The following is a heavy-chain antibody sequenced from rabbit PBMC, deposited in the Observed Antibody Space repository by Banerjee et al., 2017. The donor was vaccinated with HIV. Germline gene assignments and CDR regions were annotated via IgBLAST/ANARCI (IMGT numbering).Heavy chain of an antibody. CDR2: IGTDDGST. D-gene: IGHD2-1*01. J-gene: IGHJ6*01. Sequence: QEQLEESGGDLVKPGASLTLTCTASGFSFSSSYLICWVRQAPGKGLEWIGCIGTDDGSTYYASWAKGRFTISRSTSLNTVTLQMTSLTAADTATYFCARDIANTGDHVFELWGPGTLVTVS. CDR1: GFSFSSSYL. V-gene: IGHV1S45*01. CDR3: ARDIANTGDHVFEL.